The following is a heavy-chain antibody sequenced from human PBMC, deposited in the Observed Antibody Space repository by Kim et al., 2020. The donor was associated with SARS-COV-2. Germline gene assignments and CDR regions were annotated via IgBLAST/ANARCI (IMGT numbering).Heavy chain of an antibody. CDR3: AAGGGSWGFDP. V-gene: IGHV4-39*01. CDR2: IYYSGST. D-gene: IGHD2-15*01. Sequence: SETLSLTCTVSGGSISSSSYYWGWIRQPPGKGLEWIGSIYYSGSTYYNPSLKSRVTISVDTSKNQFSLKLSSVTAADTAVYYCAAGGGSWGFDPWGQGTL. J-gene: IGHJ5*02. CDR1: GGSISSSSYY.